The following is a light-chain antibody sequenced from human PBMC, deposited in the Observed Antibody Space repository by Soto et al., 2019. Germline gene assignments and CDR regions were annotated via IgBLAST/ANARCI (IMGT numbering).Light chain of an antibody. V-gene: IGKV3-20*01. CDR3: QHYGRSPIT. J-gene: IGKJ5*01. Sequence: EIVLTQYPGTLSLAQGERATLCCRASQSVNSRLAWYQHKPGQAPRLLISGASSRATGIPDRFSGSGSATDFTLTISRLEPEDFALYYCQHYGRSPITFGQGTRLEI. CDR1: QSVNSR. CDR2: GAS.